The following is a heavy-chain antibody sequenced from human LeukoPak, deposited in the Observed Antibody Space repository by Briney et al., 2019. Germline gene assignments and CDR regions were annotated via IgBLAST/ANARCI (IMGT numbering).Heavy chain of an antibody. CDR3: ARLNFRGGEALHFDS. V-gene: IGHV4-4*09. Sequence: SETLSLTCSVSGGSLTNYYWGWIRQPPGKRLEFIGYIHSDGTTNYDSSLQSRVAISLDTSKIQFSLRLYSVTAADTALYFCARLNFRGGEALHFDSWGQGTLVTVSS. CDR1: GGSLTNYY. CDR2: IHSDGTT. J-gene: IGHJ4*02. D-gene: IGHD3-16*01.